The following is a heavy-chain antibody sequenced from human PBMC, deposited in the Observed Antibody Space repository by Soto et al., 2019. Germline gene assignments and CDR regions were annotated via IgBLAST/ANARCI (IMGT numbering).Heavy chain of an antibody. CDR2: ISYDGSNK. Sequence: GGSLRLSCAASGFTFSRYDMHWVRQAPGKGLEWVAVISYDGSNKYYADSVKGRFTISRDNSKNTLYLQMNSLRAEDTAVYYCARNLYYYDFWSGPLSTYGMDVWGQGTTVTSP. CDR1: GFTFSRYD. V-gene: IGHV3-30-3*01. CDR3: ARNLYYYDFWSGPLSTYGMDV. D-gene: IGHD3-3*01. J-gene: IGHJ6*02.